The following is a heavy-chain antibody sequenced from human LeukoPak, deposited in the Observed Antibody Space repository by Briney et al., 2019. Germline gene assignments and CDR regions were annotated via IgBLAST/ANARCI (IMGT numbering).Heavy chain of an antibody. Sequence: PGGSLRLSCAASGFTFSSKHWVRQAPGKGLEWVAVISYDGSKKYYADSVKGRFTISRDSSKNTLYLQMNSLRAEDTAVYYCAKEYDRVHDAFDIWGQWTMVTVSS. V-gene: IGHV3-30*18. D-gene: IGHD3-9*01. CDR3: AKEYDRVHDAFDI. CDR2: ISYDGSKK. CDR1: GFTFSS. J-gene: IGHJ3*02.